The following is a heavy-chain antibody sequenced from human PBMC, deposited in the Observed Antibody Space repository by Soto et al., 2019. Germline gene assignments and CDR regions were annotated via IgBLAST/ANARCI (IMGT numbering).Heavy chain of an antibody. CDR1: SVSNAW. J-gene: IGHJ3*02. Sequence: SVSNAWMNWVRQAPGKGLGWVGRIKSKTDGGTTDYAAPVKGRFTISRDDSKNTLYLQMNSLKTEDTAVYYCTTDHDLNYAFDIWGQGTMVTVSS. D-gene: IGHD1-1*01. CDR2: IKSKTDGGTT. V-gene: IGHV3-15*07. CDR3: TTDHDLNYAFDI.